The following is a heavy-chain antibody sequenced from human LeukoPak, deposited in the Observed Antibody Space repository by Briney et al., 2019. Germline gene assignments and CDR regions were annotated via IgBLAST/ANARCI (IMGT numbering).Heavy chain of an antibody. J-gene: IGHJ4*02. CDR3: ARSSASSSWYFY. CDR2: IYYSGST. CDR1: GGSVSSGSYY. D-gene: IGHD6-13*01. V-gene: IGHV4-61*01. Sequence: SETLSLTCTVSGGSVSSGSYYWSWIRQPPGKGLEWIGYIYYSGSTNYNPSLKSRVTISVDTSKNQFSLKLSSVTAADTAVYYCARSSASSSWYFYWGQGTLVTVSS.